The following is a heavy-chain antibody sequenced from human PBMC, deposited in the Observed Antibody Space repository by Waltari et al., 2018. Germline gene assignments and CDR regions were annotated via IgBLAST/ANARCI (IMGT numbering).Heavy chain of an antibody. CDR1: YYSITGGYY. Sequence: QVELQESGPGLVKPSETLSLPCAVSYYSITGGYYLGWVRQPPGKGLEWIGNIYHDGTTYYSPSLKSRVIITLDTSENRFSLKLTSVTAADTAVYYCARLSLGYCRGASALCYKNDAWGQGTLVTVSS. D-gene: IGHD2-15*01. CDR3: ARLSLGYCRGASALCYKNDA. CDR2: IYHDGTT. J-gene: IGHJ1*01. V-gene: IGHV4-38-2*01.